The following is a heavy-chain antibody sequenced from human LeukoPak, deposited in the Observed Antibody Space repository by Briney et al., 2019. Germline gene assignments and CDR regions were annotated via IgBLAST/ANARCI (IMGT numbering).Heavy chain of an antibody. D-gene: IGHD2-2*01. CDR1: GYTFSDYY. J-gene: IGHJ4*02. CDR2: INPNSGDT. Sequence: GASVKVSCKASGYTFSDYYVHWVRQAPGQGLEWMGWINPNSGDTSYAREFQDRVTMTRDTSLSTAYMELSRLRSDDTAVYYCARRPINCIITNCYVDYWGQGTLVTVSS. CDR3: ARRPINCIITNCYVDY. V-gene: IGHV1-2*02.